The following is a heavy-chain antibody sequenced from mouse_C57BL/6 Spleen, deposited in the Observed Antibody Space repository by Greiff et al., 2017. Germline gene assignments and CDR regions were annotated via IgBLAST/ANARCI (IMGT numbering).Heavy chain of an antibody. D-gene: IGHD1-1*02. CDR3: ARSPLWSP. V-gene: IGHV1-18*01. Sequence: EVQLQESGPELVKPGASVKIPCKASGYTFTDYNMDWVKQSHGKSLEWIGDINPNNGGTIYNQKFKGKATLTVDTSSSTAYMELRSLTSEDTAVYYCARSPLWSPWGQGTSVTVSS. CDR2: INPNNGGT. J-gene: IGHJ4*01. CDR1: GYTFTDYN.